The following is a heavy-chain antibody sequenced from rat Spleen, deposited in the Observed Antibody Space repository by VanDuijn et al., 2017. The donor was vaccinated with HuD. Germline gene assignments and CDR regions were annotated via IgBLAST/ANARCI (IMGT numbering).Heavy chain of an antibody. V-gene: IGHV2-45*01. CDR1: GFSLTSYN. Sequence: QVQLMESGPGLVQPSETLSLTCTVSGFSLTSYNVPWVRQPPGKGLEWMGIMWSGGSTDYNSALKSRLTISRDTSKNQLFLKMNSLQSEDTATYYCARDYSSYIYGVMDAWGQGASVTVSS. CDR2: MWSGGST. J-gene: IGHJ4*01. D-gene: IGHD1-2*01. CDR3: ARDYSSYIYGVMDA.